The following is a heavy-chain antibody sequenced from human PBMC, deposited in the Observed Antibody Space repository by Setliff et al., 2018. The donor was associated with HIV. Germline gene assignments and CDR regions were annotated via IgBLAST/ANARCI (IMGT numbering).Heavy chain of an antibody. V-gene: IGHV4-34*01. Sequence: SETLSLTCAVYGGSFSGYYWGWIRHPPGKGLEWIGEIKHNGNSNSNPSLKSRLTPSVDTSKNQFSLKLKSVTAADTAVYYCARVTYFYYYYMDVWGQGTTVTVSS. D-gene: IGHD5-18*01. CDR2: IKHNGNS. CDR3: ARVTYFYYYYMDV. CDR1: GGSFSGYY. J-gene: IGHJ6*02.